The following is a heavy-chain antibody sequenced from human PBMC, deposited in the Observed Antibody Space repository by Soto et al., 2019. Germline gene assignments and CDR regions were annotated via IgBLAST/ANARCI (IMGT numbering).Heavy chain of an antibody. CDR2: IYFIGST. D-gene: IGHD7-27*01. Sequence: PSETLSLTCTVSGGSISSYYWGWIRRPPGKGLEWIGSIYFIGSTYYNPFLNSRVTISVDTSKNQFSLKLSSVTAADTAVYYCARRWGYSFDYWGQGTLVTVSS. V-gene: IGHV4-39*01. CDR1: GGSISSYY. CDR3: ARRWGYSFDY. J-gene: IGHJ4*02.